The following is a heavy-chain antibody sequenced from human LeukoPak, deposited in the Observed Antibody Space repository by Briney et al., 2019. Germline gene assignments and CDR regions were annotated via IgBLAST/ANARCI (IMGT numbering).Heavy chain of an antibody. CDR3: AKHIYGVVSIQQ. D-gene: IGHD3-3*02. J-gene: IGHJ1*01. V-gene: IGHV3-15*01. Sequence: GGSLRLSCAASGFIFSSYSMNWVRQAPGKGLEWVGRIRSVADSGTPDYAAFVEDRFSISRDDSKSTLYLHMSGLKTEDTAVYYCAKHIYGVVSIQQWGQGTLVTVSS. CDR1: GFIFSSYS. CDR2: IRSVADSGTP.